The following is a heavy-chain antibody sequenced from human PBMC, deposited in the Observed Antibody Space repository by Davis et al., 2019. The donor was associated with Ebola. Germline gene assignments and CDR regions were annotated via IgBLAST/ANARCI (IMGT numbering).Heavy chain of an antibody. Sequence: MPSETLSLTCTVSGDSVSSDNSYWSWIRQPPGKGLEWIGYIYYSGSTNYNPSLKSRVTLSVDTSKNQFPLKLSSVTAADTAVYYCARQQSSGWYYFDYWGQGTLVTVSS. CDR2: IYYSGST. V-gene: IGHV4-61*01. D-gene: IGHD6-19*01. CDR1: GDSVSSDNSY. CDR3: ARQQSSGWYYFDY. J-gene: IGHJ4*02.